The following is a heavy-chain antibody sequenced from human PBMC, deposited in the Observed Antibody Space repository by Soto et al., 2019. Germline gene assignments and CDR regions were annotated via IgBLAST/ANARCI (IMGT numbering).Heavy chain of an antibody. J-gene: IGHJ4*02. Sequence: QVQLVQSGAEGRKPGSSVRVSCKASGGSFNRHTISWVRQAPGQGLEWMGGIIPIFGTANHAQKFQGRVTIIAEESTSTVYMELSSLRSDDTAIYYCARGWGYDSTDYYYAYWGQGTLVIVSS. CDR3: ARGWGYDSTDYYYAY. CDR2: IIPIFGTA. CDR1: GGSFNRHT. D-gene: IGHD3-22*01. V-gene: IGHV1-69*01.